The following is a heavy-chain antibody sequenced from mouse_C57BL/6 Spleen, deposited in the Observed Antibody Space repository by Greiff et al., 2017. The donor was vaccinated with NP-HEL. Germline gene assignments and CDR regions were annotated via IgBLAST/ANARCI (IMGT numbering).Heavy chain of an antibody. J-gene: IGHJ4*01. D-gene: IGHD1-1*01. V-gene: IGHV1-26*01. CDR1: GYTFTDYY. CDR3: AAVYGRGAMDY. CDR2: INPNNGGT. Sequence: VQLQQSGPELVKPGASVKISCKASGYTFTDYYMNWVKQSHGKSLEWIGDINPNNGGTSYNQKFKGKATLTVDKSSSTAYMELRSLTSEDSAVYYCAAVYGRGAMDYWGQGTSVTVSS.